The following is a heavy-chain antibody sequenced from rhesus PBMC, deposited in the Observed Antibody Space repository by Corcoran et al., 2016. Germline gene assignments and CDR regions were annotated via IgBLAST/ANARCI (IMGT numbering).Heavy chain of an antibody. CDR3: ARDRIGIAAAGPPQYYFDY. D-gene: IGHD6S26*01. CDR2: IYGSGGGT. V-gene: IGHV4-106*01. CDR1: GGSISDDYY. J-gene: IGHJ4*01. Sequence: QVQLQESGPGLAKPSETLSLTCAVSGGSISDDYYWSWIRQPPGKGLEWIGYIYGSGGGTNYNPTLKNRVTISIDTSKNQFSLKLSSVTAADTAVYYCARDRIGIAAAGPPQYYFDYWGQGVLVTVSS.